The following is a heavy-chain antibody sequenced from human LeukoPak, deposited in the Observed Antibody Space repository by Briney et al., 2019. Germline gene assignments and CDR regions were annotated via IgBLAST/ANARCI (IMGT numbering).Heavy chain of an antibody. CDR3: ATDLGDIVATIPFDP. CDR1: GFTFSSYS. Sequence: PGGSLRLSCAASGFTFSSYSMNWVRQAPGKGLEWVSSISSSSSYIYYADLVKGRFTISRDNAKNSLYLQMNSLRAEDTAVYYCATDLGDIVATIPFDPWGQGTLVTVSS. D-gene: IGHD5-12*01. V-gene: IGHV3-21*01. J-gene: IGHJ5*02. CDR2: ISSSSSYI.